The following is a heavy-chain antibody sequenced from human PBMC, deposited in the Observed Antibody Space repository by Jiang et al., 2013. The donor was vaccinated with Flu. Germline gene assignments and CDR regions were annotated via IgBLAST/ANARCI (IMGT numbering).Heavy chain of an antibody. Sequence: KVSCKASGYTFINYGISWVRQAPGQGLEWMGWISVYNGNTNYAQKLQGRVTMTADTSTSIAYMELRGLRSDDTAVYYCGRDGYSYGTSYHYGMDVWGPGTPVTVSS. D-gene: IGHD5-18*01. J-gene: IGHJ6*02. CDR1: GYTFINYG. CDR3: GRDGYSYGTSYHYGMDV. CDR2: ISVYNGNT. V-gene: IGHV1-18*01.